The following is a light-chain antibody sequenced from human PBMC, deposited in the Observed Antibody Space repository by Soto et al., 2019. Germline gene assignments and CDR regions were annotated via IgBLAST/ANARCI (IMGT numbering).Light chain of an antibody. Sequence: EIVLTQSPGTQSLSPGERATLSCRASQSVSSSYLAWYQQKPGQAPRLLIYGASSRATGIPDRFGGSGSGTDFTHTISRLEPEDFAVYYCQQYGSSPPFTFGQGTKVDIK. V-gene: IGKV3-20*01. CDR2: GAS. CDR1: QSVSSSY. J-gene: IGKJ1*01. CDR3: QQYGSSPPFT.